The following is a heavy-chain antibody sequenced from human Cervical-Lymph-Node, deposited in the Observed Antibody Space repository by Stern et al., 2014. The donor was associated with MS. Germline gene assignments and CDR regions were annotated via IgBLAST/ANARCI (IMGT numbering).Heavy chain of an antibody. CDR3: AGGGMTAYCTGGGCYGWFDP. J-gene: IGHJ5*02. Sequence: QVQLVKSGAEVKQPGSSVKVSCNASGGPLSSYAVSWVRLAPGQGLEWMGVIMPELGRPHYAQKYQGRVTITADESTSTAYLELSSLTSEDTAVYYCAGGGMTAYCTGGGCYGWFDPWGQGTLVTVSS. CDR1: GGPLSSYA. V-gene: IGHV1-69*12. CDR2: IMPELGRP. D-gene: IGHD2-15*01.